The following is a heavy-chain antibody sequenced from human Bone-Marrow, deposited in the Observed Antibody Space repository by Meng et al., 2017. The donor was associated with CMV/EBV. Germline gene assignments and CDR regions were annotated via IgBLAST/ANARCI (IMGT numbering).Heavy chain of an antibody. J-gene: IGHJ3*02. D-gene: IGHD2-2*01. CDR2: ISYDGSNK. Sequence: GGSLRLSCAASGFTFSSYAMHWVRQAPGKGLEWVAVISYDGSNKYYADSVKGRFTISRDNSKNTLYLQMNSLRAEDTAVYYCARGVPAAIQSDAFDIWGQGTMVTASS. V-gene: IGHV3-30*04. CDR3: ARGVPAAIQSDAFDI. CDR1: GFTFSSYA.